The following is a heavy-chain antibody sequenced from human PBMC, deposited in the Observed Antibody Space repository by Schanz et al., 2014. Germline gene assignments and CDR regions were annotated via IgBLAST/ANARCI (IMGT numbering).Heavy chain of an antibody. CDR2: MYINSGST. CDR1: GFSVSTNY. Sequence: EVQLVESGGGLIQPGGSLRLSCAVSGFSVSTNYMSWVRQAPGKGLEWVSSMYINSGSTQYADSVKGRFIISRDSSKNTLFLQMNSLRLDDTAVYFCVGEVGPRLMNCWGQGTLVTVSS. CDR3: VGEVGPRLMNC. D-gene: IGHD1-26*01. J-gene: IGHJ4*02. V-gene: IGHV3-66*03.